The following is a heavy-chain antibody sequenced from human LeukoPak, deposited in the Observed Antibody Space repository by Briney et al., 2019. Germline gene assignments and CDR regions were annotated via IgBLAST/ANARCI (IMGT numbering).Heavy chain of an antibody. CDR2: ISGSGGST. V-gene: IGHV3-23*01. CDR1: GFTFSSYA. CDR3: AKVGGSSRRGYATDDAFDI. D-gene: IGHD2-8*01. J-gene: IGHJ3*02. Sequence: PGGSLRLSCAASGFTFSSYAMSWVRQAPGKGLEWVSAISGSGGSTYYADSVKGRFTISRDNSKNTLYLQMNSLRAEDTAVYYCAKVGGSSRRGYATDDAFDIWGQGTMVTVSS.